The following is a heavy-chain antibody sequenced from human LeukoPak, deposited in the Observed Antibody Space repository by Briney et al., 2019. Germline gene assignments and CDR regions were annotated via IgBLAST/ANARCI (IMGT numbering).Heavy chain of an antibody. CDR3: ARRYYYGSGSRLWNWFDP. J-gene: IGHJ5*02. D-gene: IGHD3-10*01. CDR1: GYSISSGYY. CDR2: INHSGST. Sequence: SETLSLTCTVSGYSISSGYYWGWIRQPPGKGLEWIGEINHSGSTNYNPSLKSRVTISVDTSKNQFSLKLSSVTAADTAVYYCARRYYYGSGSRLWNWFDPWGQGTLVTVSS. V-gene: IGHV4-38-2*02.